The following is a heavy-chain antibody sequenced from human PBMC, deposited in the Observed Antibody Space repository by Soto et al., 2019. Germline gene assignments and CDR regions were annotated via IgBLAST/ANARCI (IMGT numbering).Heavy chain of an antibody. J-gene: IGHJ4*02. CDR2: ITSNGDTK. CDR1: GFTFENYP. Sequence: DVQVVESGGNVVPPGGSLRLSCAASGFTFENYPMHWVRLTPGKGLEWVAGITSNGDTKGYLNSVRGRFTISRDNADNSLYLEMRGLTTEDTALYFCAKDSSDCSGGSCSWGILNSWGQGTPVTVSS. CDR3: AKDSSDCSGGSCSWGILNS. D-gene: IGHD2-15*01. V-gene: IGHV3-9*01.